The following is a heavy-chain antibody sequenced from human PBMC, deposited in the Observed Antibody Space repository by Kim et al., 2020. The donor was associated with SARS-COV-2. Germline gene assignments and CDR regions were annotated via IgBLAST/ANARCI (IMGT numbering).Heavy chain of an antibody. D-gene: IGHD3-10*01. Sequence: ASVKVSCKASGYTFTSYAMHWVRQAPGQRLEWMGWINAGNGNTKYSQKFQGRVTITRDTSESTAYMELSSLRSEDTAVYYCARGGRIWFGGLLYIDAFDIWGQGTMVSVSS. CDR2: INAGNGNT. V-gene: IGHV1-3*01. J-gene: IGHJ3*02. CDR1: GYTFTSYA. CDR3: ARGGRIWFGGLLYIDAFDI.